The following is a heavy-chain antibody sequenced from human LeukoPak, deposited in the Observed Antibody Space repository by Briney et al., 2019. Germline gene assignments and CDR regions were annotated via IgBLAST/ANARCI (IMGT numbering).Heavy chain of an antibody. V-gene: IGHV4-34*01. Sequence: SETLSLTCAVYGGSFSGYYWSWIRQPPGKGLEWIGEINHSGSTNYNPSLKSRVTISVDTSKNQFSLKLSSVTAADTAVYYCARARGYSYYNWFDPWGQGTLVTVSS. CDR1: GGSFSGYY. J-gene: IGHJ5*02. CDR2: INHSGST. D-gene: IGHD5-18*01. CDR3: ARARGYSYYNWFDP.